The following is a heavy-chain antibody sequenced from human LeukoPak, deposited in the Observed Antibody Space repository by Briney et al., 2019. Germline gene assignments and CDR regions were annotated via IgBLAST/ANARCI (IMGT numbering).Heavy chain of an antibody. Sequence: ASVKVSCKAPGYTFTGYYMHWVRQAPGQGLEWMGWINPNSGGTNYAQKFQGRVTMTRDTSISTAYMELSRLRSDDTAVYYCARDRSSSLVAYYFDYWGQGTLVTVSS. J-gene: IGHJ4*02. D-gene: IGHD6-13*01. CDR1: GYTFTGYY. CDR3: ARDRSSSLVAYYFDY. CDR2: INPNSGGT. V-gene: IGHV1-2*02.